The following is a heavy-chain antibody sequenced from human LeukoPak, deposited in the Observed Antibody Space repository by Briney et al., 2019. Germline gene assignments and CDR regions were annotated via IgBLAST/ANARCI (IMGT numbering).Heavy chain of an antibody. D-gene: IGHD4-23*01. J-gene: IGHJ4*02. CDR1: GGSINSYY. V-gene: IGHV4-4*07. CDR3: ARGGKATVVTM. Sequence: SETLSLTCTVSGGSINSYYWSWIRQPAGKGLEWIGGIYSSGSTNYNPSLKSRVSMSVDTSKNQFSLKLTSVTAADTAVYYCARGGKATVVTMWGQGILVSVPS. CDR2: IYSSGST.